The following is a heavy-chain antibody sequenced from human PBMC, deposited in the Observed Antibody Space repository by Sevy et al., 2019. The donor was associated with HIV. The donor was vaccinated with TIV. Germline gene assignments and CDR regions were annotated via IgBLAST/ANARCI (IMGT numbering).Heavy chain of an antibody. CDR3: ARERPYASSGPFGN. D-gene: IGHD3-22*01. Sequence: GGSLRLSCAASGFTFSTYNHYWMTWVRQAPGKGLEWVANIKEDGSEKYYVDSLKGRFTISRDNAKNSVYLQMNRLRAEDTAVYYCARERPYASSGPFGNWGQGILVTVSS. CDR2: IKEDGSEK. J-gene: IGHJ4*02. CDR1: GFTFSTYNHYW. V-gene: IGHV3-7*01.